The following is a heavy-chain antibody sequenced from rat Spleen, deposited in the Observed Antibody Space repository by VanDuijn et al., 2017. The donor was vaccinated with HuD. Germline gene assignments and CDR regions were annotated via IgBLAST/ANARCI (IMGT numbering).Heavy chain of an antibody. D-gene: IGHD1-1*01. J-gene: IGHJ2*01. V-gene: IGHV5-29*01. CDR3: ARHEMVTGYFDY. CDR2: ISYDGSST. Sequence: EVQLVESDGGLVQPGRSLKLSCAPSGFTFSDCYMAWVRQAPTKGLEWVATISYDGSSTYYRDSVKGRFTISRDKAKSTLYLQMDSLRSEDTASYYCARHEMVTGYFDYWGQGVMVTVSS. CDR1: GFTFSDCY.